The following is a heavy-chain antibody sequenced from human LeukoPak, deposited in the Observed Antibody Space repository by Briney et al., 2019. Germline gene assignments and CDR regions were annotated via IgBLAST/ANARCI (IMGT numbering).Heavy chain of an antibody. CDR1: GFALSSHW. Sequence: GGSLRLSCAASGFALSSHWMTWVRQVPGRGPEWVANVDRDGSETYYLDSVKGRFTISKDNAKNSLYLQMNSLRAEDTALYHCARNNGMDVWGQGTTVIVSS. CDR3: ARNNGMDV. V-gene: IGHV3-7*03. CDR2: VDRDGSET. J-gene: IGHJ6*02.